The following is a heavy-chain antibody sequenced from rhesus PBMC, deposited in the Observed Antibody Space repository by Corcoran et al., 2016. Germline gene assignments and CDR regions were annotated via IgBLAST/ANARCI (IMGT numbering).Heavy chain of an antibody. V-gene: IGHV4-80*01. CDR3: ARARAGGYNFGSGYY. CDR2: INGNRGST. J-gene: IGHJ4*01. Sequence: QVQLQESGPGLVKPSETLSLTCAVSGASISSYWWRWIRQPPGRGLEWIGEINGNRGSTYYTPSLKGRVTSSKDAAKNQFSLKLGAGTAADTAVYYCARARAGGYNFGSGYYWGQGVLVTVSS. D-gene: IGHD3-3*01. CDR1: GASISSYW.